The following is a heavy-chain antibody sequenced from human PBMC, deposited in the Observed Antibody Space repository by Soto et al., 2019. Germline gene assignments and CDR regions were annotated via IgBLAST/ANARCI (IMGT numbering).Heavy chain of an antibody. CDR2: MNPNSGNT. CDR3: ARDGGAGDGGNSRDYYYYGMDV. Sequence: ASVKVSCKASGYTFTSYGISWVRQAPGQGLEWMGWMNPNSGNTGYAQKFQGRVTMTRNTSISTAYMELSSLRSEDTAVYYCARDGGAGDGGNSRDYYYYGMDVWGQGTTVTVSS. CDR1: GYTFTSYG. D-gene: IGHD2-21*02. V-gene: IGHV1-8*02. J-gene: IGHJ6*02.